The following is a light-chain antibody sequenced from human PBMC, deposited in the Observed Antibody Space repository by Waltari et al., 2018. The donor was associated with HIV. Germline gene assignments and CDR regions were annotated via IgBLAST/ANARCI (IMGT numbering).Light chain of an antibody. J-gene: IGLJ3*02. CDR3: AAWDGSLRGGV. Sequence: QSVLTQPPSASGTPGQRVTISCSGSSSNIGINDVSWYQHSPGTAPNLLIFTNNQRPSWVPDRFSASKSGTSASLAISALQSDDEADYYCAAWDGSLRGGVFGGGTKLTV. V-gene: IGLV1-47*01. CDR1: SSNIGIND. CDR2: TNN.